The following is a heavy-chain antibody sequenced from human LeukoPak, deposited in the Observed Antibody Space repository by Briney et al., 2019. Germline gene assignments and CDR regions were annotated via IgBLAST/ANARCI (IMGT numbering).Heavy chain of an antibody. D-gene: IGHD2-2*01. CDR1: GFTFSSYA. Sequence: GGSLRLSCAASGFTFSSYAMSWVRQAPGKGLEWASAISGSGGSTYYADSVKGRFTISRDNSKNTLYLQMNSLRAEDTAVYYCAKGTPISDIVVVPAAILPDYWGQGTLVTVSS. J-gene: IGHJ4*02. CDR2: ISGSGGST. V-gene: IGHV3-23*01. CDR3: AKGTPISDIVVVPAAILPDY.